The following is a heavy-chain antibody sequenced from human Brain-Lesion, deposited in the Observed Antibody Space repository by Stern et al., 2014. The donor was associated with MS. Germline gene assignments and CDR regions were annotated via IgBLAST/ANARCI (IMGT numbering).Heavy chain of an antibody. V-gene: IGHV4-39*01. D-gene: IGHD1-26*01. Sequence: QVQLQESGPGLVKPSETLSLTCTVSGGSISSSTYYWAWIRQPPGKGLEWIGNIYYSGFTYYNPSLKSRVTISVDMSKNQFSLKLNSVTAADTAIYYCARHDSVPRPSQLYSARDRGPGYFDYWGQGTLVTVSS. CDR1: GGSISSSTYY. CDR3: ARHDSVPRPSQLYSARDRGPGYFDY. CDR2: IYYSGFT. J-gene: IGHJ4*02.